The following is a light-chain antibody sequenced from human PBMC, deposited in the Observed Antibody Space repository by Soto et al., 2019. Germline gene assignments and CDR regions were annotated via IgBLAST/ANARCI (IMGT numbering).Light chain of an antibody. Sequence: QSALTQPASVSGSPGQSITISCTGTGSDVGGYNYVSWYQQHPGKAPKVMIYDVSNRPSGVSNRFSGSKSGNTASLTISGPRAGDEAVYSGTQYTSPSPPLVFGGGPK. CDR3: TQYTSPSPPLV. CDR1: GSDVGGYNY. V-gene: IGLV2-14*01. J-gene: IGLJ2*01. CDR2: DVS.